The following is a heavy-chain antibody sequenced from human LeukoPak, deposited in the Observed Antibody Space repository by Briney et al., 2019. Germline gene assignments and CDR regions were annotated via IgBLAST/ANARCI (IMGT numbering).Heavy chain of an antibody. CDR3: ATGTGGYDSSQSALRYYYYYGVDV. CDR1: GYTLTELS. Sequence: GASVKVSCKVSGYTLTELSMHWVRQAPGKGLEWMGGFDPEDGETIYAQKFQGRVTMTEDTSTDTAYMELSSLRSEDTAVYYCATGTGGYDSSQSALRYYYYYGVDVWGQGTTVTVSS. CDR2: FDPEDGET. D-gene: IGHD5-12*01. J-gene: IGHJ6*02. V-gene: IGHV1-24*01.